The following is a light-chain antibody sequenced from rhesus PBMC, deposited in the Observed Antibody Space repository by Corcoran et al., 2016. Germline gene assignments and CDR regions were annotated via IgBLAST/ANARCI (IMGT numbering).Light chain of an antibody. V-gene: IGKV1-37*01. Sequence: DIQMTQSPSSLSASVGDRVTITCRASQGISSYLAWYQQKPGKAPKPLIYYASNLESGVPSRFSGGGSGTEFTLTISSLQPEVFATYYCQQYNSDPWTFGQGTKVEIK. CDR1: QGISSY. CDR2: YAS. J-gene: IGKJ1*01. CDR3: QQYNSDPWT.